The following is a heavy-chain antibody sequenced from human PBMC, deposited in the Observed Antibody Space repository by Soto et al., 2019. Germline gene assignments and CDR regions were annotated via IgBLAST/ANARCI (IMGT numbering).Heavy chain of an antibody. CDR1: GFTFDDFA. CDR2: INWSGSST. CDR3: ARGPYVSSSSWYYDY. V-gene: IGHV3-20*04. J-gene: IGHJ4*02. Sequence: GGSLRLSCAASGFTFDDFAMSWVRQAPRKGLEWVSGINWSGSSTYYADSVKGRFTISRDSAKNSLYLQTNSLRAEDTALYYCARGPYVSSSSWYYDYWGQGTLVTVSS. D-gene: IGHD6-13*01.